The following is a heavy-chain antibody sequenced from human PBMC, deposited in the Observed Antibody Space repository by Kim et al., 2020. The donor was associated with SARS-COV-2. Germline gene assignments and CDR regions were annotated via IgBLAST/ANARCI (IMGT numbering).Heavy chain of an antibody. Sequence: GGSLRLSCAASGFTFRSYGMHWVRQAPGKGLEWVAVISYDGSNKYYVDSVKGRFTISRDNSKNTVYMQMNSLRAEDTALYHCEKTRSGYSGYFDYWGQGTMVTVSS. CDR1: GFTFRSYG. CDR3: EKTRSGYSGYFDY. J-gene: IGHJ4*02. CDR2: ISYDGSNK. V-gene: IGHV3-30*18. D-gene: IGHD5-12*01.